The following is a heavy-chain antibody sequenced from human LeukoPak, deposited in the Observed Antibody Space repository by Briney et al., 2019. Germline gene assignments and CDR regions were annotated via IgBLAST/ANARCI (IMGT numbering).Heavy chain of an antibody. CDR2: MRHDGSKK. CDR3: AKGTGSGSFLVDY. D-gene: IGHD3-10*01. J-gene: IGHJ4*02. CDR1: GFSFSSYA. Sequence: GGPLRLSCAASGFSFSSYAIHWGRQAPGKGLEWVAFMRHDGSKKYYADSGQDRFIISRDNSKNTLYLQMNALRTEDTAVYFCAKGTGSGSFLVDYWGQGTLVTVSS. V-gene: IGHV3-30*02.